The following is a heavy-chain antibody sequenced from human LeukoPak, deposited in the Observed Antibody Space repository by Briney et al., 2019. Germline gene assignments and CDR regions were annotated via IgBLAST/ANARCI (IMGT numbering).Heavy chain of an antibody. V-gene: IGHV3-7*01. Sequence: GGSLRPSCAASGFTLSSYWMSWVRQAPGKGLEWVANIKRDGSEKYYVDSVKGRFTISRDNAKNSLYLQMSSLRVEDTAVYYCVRDDGATKPCWGQGTLVTVSS. CDR1: GFTLSSYW. CDR3: VRDDGATKPC. CDR2: IKRDGSEK. D-gene: IGHD1-26*01. J-gene: IGHJ4*02.